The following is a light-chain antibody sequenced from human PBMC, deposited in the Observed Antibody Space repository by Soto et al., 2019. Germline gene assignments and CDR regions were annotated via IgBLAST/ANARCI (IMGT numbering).Light chain of an antibody. CDR2: EVS. J-gene: IGLJ2*01. V-gene: IGLV2-8*01. Sequence: QSALTQPPSASGSPGQSVTISCTGTSSDVGGYNFVSWYQQHPGKAPKLLIYEVSKRPSGVPDRFSGSKSDNMASLTVSGLQAEDEADYYCSSFAGGNNLLFGGGTQLTVL. CDR3: SSFAGGNNLL. CDR1: SSDVGGYNF.